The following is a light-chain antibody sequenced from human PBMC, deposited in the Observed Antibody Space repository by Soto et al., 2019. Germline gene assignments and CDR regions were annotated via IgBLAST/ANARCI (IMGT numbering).Light chain of an antibody. CDR3: QQYGTSPVT. J-gene: IGKJ4*01. CDR2: AAA. V-gene: IGKV3-20*01. Sequence: ELLLTQSPGTLSLSPGETATLSCRASQSVRYNYLAWYQQTPGQPPRLLIHAAASRASGIPDRFSGSVSGTDFTLTIRRLEPEDFAVYFCQQYGTSPVTFGGGTKVEI. CDR1: QSVRYNY.